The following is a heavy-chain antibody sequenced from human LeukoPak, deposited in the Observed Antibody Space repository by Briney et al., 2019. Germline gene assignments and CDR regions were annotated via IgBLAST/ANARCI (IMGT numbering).Heavy chain of an antibody. Sequence: PGGSLRLSCAASGFTFSNYDMSWARQAPGKGLEWVSAISGSAGSTYYADSVKGRFTISRDNSKNTLYLQMNSLRAEDTAVYYCAKDPSSGWYAPFDYWGQGTLVSVSS. V-gene: IGHV3-23*01. CDR1: GFTFSNYD. CDR3: AKDPSSGWYAPFDY. D-gene: IGHD6-19*01. CDR2: ISGSAGST. J-gene: IGHJ4*02.